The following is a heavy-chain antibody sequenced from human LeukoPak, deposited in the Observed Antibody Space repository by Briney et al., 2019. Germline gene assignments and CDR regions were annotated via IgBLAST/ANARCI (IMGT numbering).Heavy chain of an antibody. Sequence: GGSLRLSCAASGFTFNDYTMHGVRHPRGRGVGWVSLMTWDAGTTYYADSVKGRFTISRDNSKNSLYLQMNSLRSEDTALYYCAKGGQTAARDMDVWGKGTTVTVSS. J-gene: IGHJ6*03. CDR2: MTWDAGTT. CDR3: AKGGQTAARDMDV. CDR1: GFTFNDYT. D-gene: IGHD2-2*01. V-gene: IGHV3-43*01.